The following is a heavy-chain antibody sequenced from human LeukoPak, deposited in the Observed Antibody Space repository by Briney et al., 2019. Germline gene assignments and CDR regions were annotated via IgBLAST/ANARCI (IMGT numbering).Heavy chain of an antibody. D-gene: IGHD3-10*01. J-gene: IGHJ3*02. CDR3: ARVSDAALYGSGPADDAFDI. Sequence: ASVKVSCKASDYPFTSYGITWVRQVPGQGLEWMGWISAYNGNTNYAQKLQGRVTLTTDTSTSTAYMELRSLRSDDTAVYYCARVSDAALYGSGPADDAFDIWGQGTMVTVSS. V-gene: IGHV1-18*01. CDR1: DYPFTSYG. CDR2: ISAYNGNT.